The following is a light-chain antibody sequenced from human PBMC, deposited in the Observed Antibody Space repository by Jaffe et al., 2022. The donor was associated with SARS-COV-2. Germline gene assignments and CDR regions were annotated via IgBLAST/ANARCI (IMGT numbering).Light chain of an antibody. J-gene: IGKJ2*01. CDR2: GAS. V-gene: IGKV3-15*01. Sequence: EIVMTQSPATLSVSPGERATLSCRASQSVSSYLAWYQQKPGQAPRLLIYGASTRATGIPARFSGSGSGTEFTLTISSLQSEDFAVYYCQQYNSWPPRYTFGQGTKLEI. CDR3: QQYNSWPPRYT. CDR1: QSVSSY.